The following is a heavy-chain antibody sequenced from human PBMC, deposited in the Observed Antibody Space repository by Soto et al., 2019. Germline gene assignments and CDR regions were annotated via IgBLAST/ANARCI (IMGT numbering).Heavy chain of an antibody. Sequence: ASVKVSCKASGYTFLNHDINWVRQAPGQGLEWMGWMVPDSGRTGYAKKYQGRVTMTRNTSTSTAYMELNSLTNEDTAVYDCARGGQFGFGVDYWGQGNPVTVSS. V-gene: IGHV1-8*01. J-gene: IGHJ4*02. CDR3: ARGGQFGFGVDY. D-gene: IGHD3-10*01. CDR1: GYTFLNHD. CDR2: MVPDSGRT.